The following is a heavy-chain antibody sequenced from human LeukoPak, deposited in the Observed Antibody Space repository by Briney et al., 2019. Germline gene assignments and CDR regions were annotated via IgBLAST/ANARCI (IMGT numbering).Heavy chain of an antibody. Sequence: GGSLRLSCAASGFTFSSYSMNWVRQAPGKGLEWVSSISSSSSYIYYADSVKGRFTISRDNAKNSLYLQMNILRAEDTAVYYCACDSNWDYVIDYYYCMDVWGQGTTVTVSS. CDR3: ACDSNWDYVIDYYYCMDV. CDR2: ISSSSSYI. CDR1: GFTFSSYS. D-gene: IGHD1-7*01. J-gene: IGHJ6*02. V-gene: IGHV3-21*04.